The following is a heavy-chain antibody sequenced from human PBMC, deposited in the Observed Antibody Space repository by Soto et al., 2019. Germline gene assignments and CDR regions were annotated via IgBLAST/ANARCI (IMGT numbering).Heavy chain of an antibody. J-gene: IGHJ6*02. CDR1: GGTFSSYA. V-gene: IGHV1-69*19. CDR2: IIPIFGTS. Sequence: QVQLVQSGAEVKKPGSSVKVSCKASGGTFSSYAIIWVRQAPGQGLEWMGGIIPIFGTSNYAQKFQGRVTITADESTITAYRELSSLRSEDTAVYYCARDRQQMGNTSCYGGAGGYYYGIDVWGQGTTETVSS. CDR3: ARDRQQMGNTSCYGGAGGYYYGIDV. D-gene: IGHD2-2*01.